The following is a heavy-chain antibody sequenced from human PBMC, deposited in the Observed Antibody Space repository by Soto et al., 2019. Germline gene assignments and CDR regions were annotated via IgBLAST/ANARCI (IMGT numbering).Heavy chain of an antibody. CDR3: ARRTIGYCSSTSCYTYMDV. CDR1: GGSISNYY. Sequence: SVTLSLTSTVFGGSISNYYWSRIRQPPGKGLEWIGYIYYSGSTNYNPSLKSRVTISVDTSKNQFSLKLSSVTAADTAVYYCARRTIGYCSSTSCYTYMDVWGKGTTVTVSS. CDR2: IYYSGST. J-gene: IGHJ6*03. D-gene: IGHD2-2*02. V-gene: IGHV4-59*08.